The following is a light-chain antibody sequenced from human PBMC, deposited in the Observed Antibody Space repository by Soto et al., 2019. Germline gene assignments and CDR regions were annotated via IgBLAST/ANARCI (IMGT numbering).Light chain of an antibody. V-gene: IGLV1-40*01. J-gene: IGLJ1*01. CDR2: GNS. Sequence: QSVLTQPPSVSGAPGQRVTISCTGSSSNIGTGYDVHWYQQLPGTAPKLLIYGNSNRPSGVPDRFSGSKSGTSASLAITGLQAEDEADYYCQSFDSSRFYVFGTVTQLTVL. CDR3: QSFDSSRFYV. CDR1: SSNIGTGYD.